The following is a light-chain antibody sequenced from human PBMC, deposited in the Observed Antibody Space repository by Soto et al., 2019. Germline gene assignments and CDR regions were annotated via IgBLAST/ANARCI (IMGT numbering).Light chain of an antibody. J-gene: IGKJ1*01. CDR1: QSVSNR. CDR2: RAS. V-gene: IGKV3-15*01. CDR3: QQSSDWPRT. Sequence: EIVMTQSPATLSVSPGERATLSCRASQSVSNRLAWYQQRPGQAPRLLIYRASARATGIPARFSGSGSGTEFTLTISSLQSEDFSIYYCQQSSDWPRTFGQGTKVDIK.